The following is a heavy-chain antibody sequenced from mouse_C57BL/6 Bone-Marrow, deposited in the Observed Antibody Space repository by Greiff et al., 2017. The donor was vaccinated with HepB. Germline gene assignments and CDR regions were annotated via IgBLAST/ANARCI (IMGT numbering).Heavy chain of an antibody. CDR2: ISSGGDYI. Sequence: EVKLVESGEGLVKPGGSLKLSCAASGFTFSSYAMSWVRQTPEKRLEWVAYISSGGDYIYYADTVKGRFTISRDNARNTLYLQMSSLKSEDTAMYYCTRAGYYGSSVVWYFDVWGTGTTVTVSS. J-gene: IGHJ1*03. V-gene: IGHV5-9-1*02. CDR3: TRAGYYGSSVVWYFDV. D-gene: IGHD1-1*01. CDR1: GFTFSSYA.